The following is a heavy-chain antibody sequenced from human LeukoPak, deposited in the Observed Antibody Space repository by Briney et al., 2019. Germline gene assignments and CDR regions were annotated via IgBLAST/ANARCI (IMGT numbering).Heavy chain of an antibody. D-gene: IGHD7-27*01. Sequence: PGGSLRLSCAASGFTFSSYAMNWVRQAPGKGLEWVSSIGASGDSTYYADSVKGRVTISRDNSKNTLYLQMNSLRAEDTAVYYCANKLTGTLFDYWGQGTLVTVSS. J-gene: IGHJ4*02. V-gene: IGHV3-23*01. CDR1: GFTFSSYA. CDR2: IGASGDST. CDR3: ANKLTGTLFDY.